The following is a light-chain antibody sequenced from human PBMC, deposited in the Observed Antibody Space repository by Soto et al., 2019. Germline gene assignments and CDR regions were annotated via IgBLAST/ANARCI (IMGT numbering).Light chain of an antibody. Sequence: EIVLTQSPGTLSLSPGERATLSCRASQTLGTKYLAWYQQKPGQAPSLLIYHTSNRATGVPDRFSCSGSGTDFTLTISRLEPEDFAVYYCHHYGTSPPNTFGQGTKLEIK. CDR3: HHYGTSPPNT. CDR2: HTS. CDR1: QTLGTKY. J-gene: IGKJ2*01. V-gene: IGKV3-20*01.